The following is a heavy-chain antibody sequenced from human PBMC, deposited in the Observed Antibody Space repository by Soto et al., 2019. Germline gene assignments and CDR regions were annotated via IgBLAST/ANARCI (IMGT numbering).Heavy chain of an antibody. CDR1: GDSIDDARYF. CDR3: ARRGRYGDLGRYFDP. J-gene: IGHJ4*02. D-gene: IGHD4-17*01. V-gene: IGHV4-39*01. CDR2: IYFSGTT. Sequence: ASETLSLTCTVSGDSIDDARYFWAWIRQPPGGGLEWIGSIYFSGTTYYNRSLKSRVTMSVDASENQFSLKLSSVTAADTAVYYCARRGRYGDLGRYFDPWGQGTLVTVSS.